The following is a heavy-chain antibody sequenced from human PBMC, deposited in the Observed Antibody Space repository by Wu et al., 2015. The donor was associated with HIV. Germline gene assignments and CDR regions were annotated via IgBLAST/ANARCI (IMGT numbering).Heavy chain of an antibody. Sequence: QVQLVQSGAEVKKPGASVKVSCKASGYTFTTYYIHWVRQAPGQGPEWMGVINPSENRVSYAQRFQGRVTMTRDTSTSIVYMELSSLRSEDTAVYFCANRNRIGNMEAFDIWGQGTKVIVSS. CDR2: INPSENRV. V-gene: IGHV1-46*03. J-gene: IGHJ3*02. CDR3: ANRNRIGNMEAFDI. D-gene: IGHD1-1*01. CDR1: GYTFTTYY.